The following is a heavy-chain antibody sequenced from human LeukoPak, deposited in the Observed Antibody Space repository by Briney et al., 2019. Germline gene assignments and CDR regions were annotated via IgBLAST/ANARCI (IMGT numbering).Heavy chain of an antibody. Sequence: KPSETLSLTCAVYGGSFSGYYWSWIRQPPGKGLEWIGEINHSGSINYNPSLKSRVTISVDTSKNQFSLKLSSVTAADTAVYYCARVNVSTWLLNAFDIWGQGTMVTVSS. CDR2: INHSGSI. D-gene: IGHD2-15*01. J-gene: IGHJ3*02. V-gene: IGHV4-34*01. CDR3: ARVNVSTWLLNAFDI. CDR1: GGSFSGYY.